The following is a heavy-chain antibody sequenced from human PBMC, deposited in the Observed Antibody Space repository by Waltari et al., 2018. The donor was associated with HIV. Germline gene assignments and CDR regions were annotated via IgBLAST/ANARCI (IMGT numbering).Heavy chain of an antibody. J-gene: IGHJ3*02. Sequence: QVQLQESGPGLVKPSQTLSLTCTVPGGSISSVSYYWSWIRQPPGKGLEWIGRIYTSGSTNYNPSLKSRVTISVDTSKNQFSLKLSSVTAADTAVYYCARDHHCSSTSCYRPPDAFDIWGQGTMVTVSS. CDR2: IYTSGST. CDR3: ARDHHCSSTSCYRPPDAFDI. V-gene: IGHV4-61*02. D-gene: IGHD2-2*01. CDR1: GGSISSVSYY.